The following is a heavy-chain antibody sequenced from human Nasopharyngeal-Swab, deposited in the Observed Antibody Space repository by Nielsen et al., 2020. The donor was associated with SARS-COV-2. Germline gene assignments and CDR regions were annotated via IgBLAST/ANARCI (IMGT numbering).Heavy chain of an antibody. Sequence: SGPTLVKPTETLTLTCTVSGFSLSNARMGVSWIRQPPGKALEWLAHIFSNDEKSYSTSLKSRLTISKDTSKSQVVLTMTNMDPVDTATYHCARILAVAGTPDYWGQGTLVTVSS. D-gene: IGHD6-19*01. V-gene: IGHV2-26*01. CDR1: GFSLSNARMG. CDR2: IFSNDEK. CDR3: ARILAVAGTPDY. J-gene: IGHJ4*02.